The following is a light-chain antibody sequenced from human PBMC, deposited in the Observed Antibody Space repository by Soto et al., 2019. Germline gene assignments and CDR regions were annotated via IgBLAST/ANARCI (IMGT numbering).Light chain of an antibody. J-gene: IGKJ5*01. CDR2: DAS. Sequence: EIVLTQSPATLSLSPGERATLSCRASQSVKTFLLWYQHRPGQAPRVLIYDASHRATGIPARFRGSGSGTDFTLTISSLEPEDAGIYYPQQRRHSPPTTFRQGTRLK. CDR1: QSVKTF. V-gene: IGKV3-11*01. CDR3: QQRRHSPPTT.